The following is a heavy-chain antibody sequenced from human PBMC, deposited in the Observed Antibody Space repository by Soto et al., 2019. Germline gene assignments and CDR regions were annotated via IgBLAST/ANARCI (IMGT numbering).Heavy chain of an antibody. V-gene: IGHV6-1*01. D-gene: IGHD2-15*01. CDR1: GDSVSSNSAA. Sequence: QVQLQQSGPGLVKPSQTLSLTCSISGDSVSSNSAAWNWIRQSPSRGLEWLGRTYYRSKWYNDYAVSVTSRITSNPDTSKNQISLQLNSLTPEDTAVYYCARGAYCSGDSCYWWFDPWGQGTLVTVSS. J-gene: IGHJ5*02. CDR2: TYYRSKWYN. CDR3: ARGAYCSGDSCYWWFDP.